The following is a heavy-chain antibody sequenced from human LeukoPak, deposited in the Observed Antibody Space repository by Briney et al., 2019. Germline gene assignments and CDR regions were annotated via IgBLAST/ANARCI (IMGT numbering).Heavy chain of an antibody. CDR2: MYTSGNT. J-gene: IGHJ3*02. D-gene: IGHD1-26*01. CDR3: ARDRGTYINAFDI. CDR1: SGSISSYY. Sequence: SETLSLTCTVSSGSISSYYWSWIRRPAGKGLEWIGHMYTSGNTNYNPSLKTRVTMSVDTSKNQISLKLTSVTAADTAMYYCARDRGTYINAFDIWGRGTMVTVSS. V-gene: IGHV4-4*07.